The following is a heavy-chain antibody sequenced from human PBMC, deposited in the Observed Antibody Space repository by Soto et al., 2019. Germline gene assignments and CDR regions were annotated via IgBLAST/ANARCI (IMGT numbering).Heavy chain of an antibody. CDR2: INPNSGGT. CDR1: GYTFTGYY. D-gene: IGHD1-26*01. J-gene: IGHJ5*02. V-gene: IGHV1-2*02. CDR3: ARGSGRVWEPRPTKDNWFDP. Sequence: QVQLVQSGAEVKKPGASVKVSCKASGYTFTGYYMHWVRQATGQVLEWMGWINPNSGGTNYAQKFQGRVTMTRDTSISTAYMELSRRRSDDTAVYYCARGSGRVWEPRPTKDNWFDPWGQGTLVTVSS.